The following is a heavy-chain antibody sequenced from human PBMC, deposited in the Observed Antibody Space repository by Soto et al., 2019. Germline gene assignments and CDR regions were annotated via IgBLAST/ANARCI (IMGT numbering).Heavy chain of an antibody. D-gene: IGHD2-21*01. CDR1: GGSFSGYY. CDR2: INHSGST. Sequence: QVQLQQWGAGLLKPSETLSLTCAVYGGSFSGYYWTWIRQPPGTGLEWIGEINHSGSTNYNPSLKSRVTIPVNTPKTQSPLKRTSVPAADTVVYSVAKDKIPALFDSWGQETLATVS. CDR3: AKDKIPALFDS. V-gene: IGHV4-34*01. J-gene: IGHJ4*02.